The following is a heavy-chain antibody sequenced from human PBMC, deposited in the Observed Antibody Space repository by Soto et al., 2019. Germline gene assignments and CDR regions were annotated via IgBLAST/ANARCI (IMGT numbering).Heavy chain of an antibody. V-gene: IGHV1-18*01. Sequence: ASVKVSCKASVYTFTNYGISWVRQAPGQGLEWMGWINTYNGNTNHAQKLQGRVTMTTDTSTSTAYMELRSLRSDDTAVYYCARGAGSGTYYNQDNWFDPWGQGTLVTVSS. D-gene: IGHD3-10*01. CDR2: INTYNGNT. CDR3: ARGAGSGTYYNQDNWFDP. J-gene: IGHJ5*02. CDR1: VYTFTNYG.